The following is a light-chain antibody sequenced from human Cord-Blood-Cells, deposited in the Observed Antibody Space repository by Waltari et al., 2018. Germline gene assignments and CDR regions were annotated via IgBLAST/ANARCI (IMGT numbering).Light chain of an antibody. J-gene: IGKJ3*01. CDR2: AAS. Sequence: IQLTQSPSSMSASLGERVTITCLASQGISTYLAWYQQTPVKAPKLLIYAASTVQSGFPPRYSGRGLCADFSLTSSRQQPEDFATYHCQLLNSYHRVFGSGSKVEIK. CDR3: QLLNSYHRV. CDR1: QGISTY. V-gene: IGKV1-9*01.